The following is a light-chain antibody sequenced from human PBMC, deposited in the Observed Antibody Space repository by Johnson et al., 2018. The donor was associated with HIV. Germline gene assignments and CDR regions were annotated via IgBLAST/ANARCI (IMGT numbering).Light chain of an antibody. CDR2: DNH. CDR1: SSNIGNNY. Sequence: QSVLTQPPSVSAAPGEKVTISCSGSSSNIGNNYASWYQQVPGTAPKLLIYDNHKRPSGIPDRFSASKSDTSATLGITGLQTGDEANYYCGTWDGGLSIYVFGTGTEVTVL. V-gene: IGLV1-51*01. CDR3: GTWDGGLSIYV. J-gene: IGLJ1*01.